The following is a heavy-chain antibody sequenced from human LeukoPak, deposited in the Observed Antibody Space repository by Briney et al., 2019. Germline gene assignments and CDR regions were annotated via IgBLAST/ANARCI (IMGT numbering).Heavy chain of an antibody. CDR3: AIDYGDYYWFDP. J-gene: IGHJ5*02. V-gene: IGHV5-10-1*01. CDR2: IDPSDSYT. CDR1: GYSFTSYW. Sequence: GESLKISCKGSGYSFTSYWISWVRQMPGKGLEWMGRIDPSDSYTNYSPSFQGHVTISADKSISTAYLQWRSLKASDTAMYYCAIDYGDYYWFDPWGQGTLVTVSS. D-gene: IGHD4-17*01.